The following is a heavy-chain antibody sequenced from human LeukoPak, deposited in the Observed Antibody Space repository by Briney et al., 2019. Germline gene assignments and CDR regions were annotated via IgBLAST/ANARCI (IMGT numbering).Heavy chain of an antibody. J-gene: IGHJ6*03. V-gene: IGHV3-23*01. CDR2: ISGSGGST. Sequence: GGSLRLSCAASGFTFSNYAMSWVRQAPGKGLEWVSVISGSGGSTYYADSVKGRFTISRDNSKNTLYLQTNSLRAEDTAVYYCAKDPRYCSSTSCFGWGGSYYYYMDVWGKGTTVTVSS. CDR3: AKDPRYCSSTSCFGWGGSYYYYMDV. D-gene: IGHD2-2*01. CDR1: GFTFSNYA.